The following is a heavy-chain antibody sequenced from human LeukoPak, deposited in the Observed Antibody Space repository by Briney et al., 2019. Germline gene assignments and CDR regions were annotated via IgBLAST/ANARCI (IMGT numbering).Heavy chain of an antibody. D-gene: IGHD2-8*02. J-gene: IGHJ4*02. V-gene: IGHV3-23*01. CDR2: IGGREAST. Sequence: GGSLRLSCAASGFTFSSYAMSWVRQAPGKGLEWVSSIGGREASTYYTDSVKGRFTISRDNSKNTLYLQMNTLRAEDTAVYYCAKRPTGYFDNWGQGTLVTVSS. CDR1: GFTFSSYA. CDR3: AKRPTGYFDN.